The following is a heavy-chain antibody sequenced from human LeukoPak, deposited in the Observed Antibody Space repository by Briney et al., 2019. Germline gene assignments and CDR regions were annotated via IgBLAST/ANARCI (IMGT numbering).Heavy chain of an antibody. J-gene: IGHJ4*02. D-gene: IGHD6-13*01. CDR3: ARKTAADPFDY. CDR1: GYTFTSYA. Sequence: GASVKVSCKASGYTFTSYAMHWVRQAPGQRLEWMGWINAGNGNTKYSQKFQGRVIITRDTSASTAYMELSSLRSEDTAVYYCARKTAADPFDYWGQGTLVTVSS. CDR2: INAGNGNT. V-gene: IGHV1-3*01.